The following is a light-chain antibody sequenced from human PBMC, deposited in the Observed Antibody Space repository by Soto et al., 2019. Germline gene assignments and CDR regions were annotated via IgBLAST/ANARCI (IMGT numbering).Light chain of an antibody. J-gene: IGLJ2*01. V-gene: IGLV2-14*01. CDR1: SSDVGSYNY. CDR2: DVS. Sequence: QSVLTQPASVSGSPGQSITISCTGTSSDVGSYNYVSWYQQYPGKAPKLMIYDVSNRPSGVSYRFSGSKSGNTDSLTISGLQAEDEADYYCSSYTTSSTHVVFGEGTKLTFL. CDR3: SSYTTSSTHVV.